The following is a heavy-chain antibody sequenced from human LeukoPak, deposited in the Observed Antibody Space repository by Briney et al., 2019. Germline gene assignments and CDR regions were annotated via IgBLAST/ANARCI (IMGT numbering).Heavy chain of an antibody. V-gene: IGHV3-9*01. CDR2: ISWNSGSI. D-gene: IGHD6-13*01. CDR3: AKDIDSSSWEAFDI. CDR1: GFTFDDYA. Sequence: PGGSLRLSCAASGFTFDDYAMHWVRQAPGKGLEWVSGISWNSGSIGYADSVKGRFTSSRDNAKNSLYLQMNSLRAEDTALYYCAKDIDSSSWEAFDIWGQGTMVTVSS. J-gene: IGHJ3*02.